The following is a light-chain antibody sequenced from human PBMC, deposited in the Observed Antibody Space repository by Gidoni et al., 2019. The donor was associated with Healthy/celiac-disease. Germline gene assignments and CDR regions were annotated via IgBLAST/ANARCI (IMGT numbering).Light chain of an antibody. J-gene: IGKJ4*01. CDR2: DAS. CDR1: QDISNY. Sequence: TQSPSSLSASVGDRVTITCQASQDISNYLNWYQQKPGKAPKLLIYDASNLETGVPSRFSGSGSGTDFTFTISSLQPEDIATYCCQQYDNLPPSLTFGGGTKVEIK. CDR3: QQYDNLPPSLT. V-gene: IGKV1-33*01.